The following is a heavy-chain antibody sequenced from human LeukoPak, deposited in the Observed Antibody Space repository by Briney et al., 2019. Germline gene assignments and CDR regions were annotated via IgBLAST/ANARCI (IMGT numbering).Heavy chain of an antibody. CDR1: GYSISSGYY. D-gene: IGHD4-23*01. V-gene: IGHV4-61*01. CDR3: ARDPNGGLDY. CDR2: IYYSGST. J-gene: IGHJ4*02. Sequence: SETLSLTCTVSGYSISSGYYWGWIRQPPGKGLEWIGYIYYSGSTNYNPSLKSRVTISVDTSKNQFSLKLSSVTAADTAVYYCARDPNGGLDYWGQGTLVTVSS.